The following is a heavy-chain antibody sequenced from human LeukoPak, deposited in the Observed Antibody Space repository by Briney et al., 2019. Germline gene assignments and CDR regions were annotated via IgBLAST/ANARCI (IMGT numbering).Heavy chain of an antibody. Sequence: PGGSLRLSCATSGFTFNIYGMHWVRQAPGKGLEWVAFIRYDASNIYHADSVKGRFTISRDNSKNTLYLQMNSLRAEDTAVYYCARDYGGSAWYSVIYWYFDLWGRGTLVTVSS. CDR1: GFTFNIYG. D-gene: IGHD6-19*01. CDR3: ARDYGGSAWYSVIYWYFDL. V-gene: IGHV3-30*02. J-gene: IGHJ2*01. CDR2: IRYDASNI.